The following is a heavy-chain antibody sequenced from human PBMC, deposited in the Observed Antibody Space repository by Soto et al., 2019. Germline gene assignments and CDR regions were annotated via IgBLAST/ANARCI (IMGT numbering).Heavy chain of an antibody. CDR3: ARGVLYYYDSSGYPHWFDP. J-gene: IGHJ5*02. Sequence: GGSLRLSCAASGFTFSSYEMNWVRQAPGKGLEWVSYISSSGSIIYYADSVKGRFTISRDNAKNSLYLQMNSLRAEDTAVYYCARGVLYYYDSSGYPHWFDPWGQGTLVTVSS. CDR1: GFTFSSYE. CDR2: ISSSGSII. V-gene: IGHV3-48*03. D-gene: IGHD3-22*01.